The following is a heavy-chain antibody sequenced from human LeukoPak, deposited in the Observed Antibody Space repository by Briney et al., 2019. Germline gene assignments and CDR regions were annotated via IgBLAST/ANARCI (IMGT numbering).Heavy chain of an antibody. CDR2: ISGSGGRT. CDR3: ATELVVTG. Sequence: GGSLRLSCAASGFTFSSYAMNWVRQAPGKGLEWVSTISGSGGRTYYADSVRGRFTISRDNSKNTLYLQMNSLRAEDTAVYYCATELVVTGWGQGALVTVSS. D-gene: IGHD2-21*02. CDR1: GFTFSSYA. V-gene: IGHV3-23*01. J-gene: IGHJ4*02.